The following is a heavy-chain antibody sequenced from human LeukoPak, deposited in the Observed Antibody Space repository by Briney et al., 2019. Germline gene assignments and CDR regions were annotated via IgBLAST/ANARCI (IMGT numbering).Heavy chain of an antibody. Sequence: GGSLRLSCAASEFSVGSNYMTWVRQAPGKGLEWVSLIYSGGSTYYADSVKGRFTISRDNSKNTLYLQMNSLRAEDTAVYYCARGRGVVISAFDIWGQGTMVTVSS. J-gene: IGHJ3*02. V-gene: IGHV3-66*01. CDR1: EFSVGSNY. CDR2: IYSGGST. CDR3: ARGRGVVISAFDI. D-gene: IGHD3-22*01.